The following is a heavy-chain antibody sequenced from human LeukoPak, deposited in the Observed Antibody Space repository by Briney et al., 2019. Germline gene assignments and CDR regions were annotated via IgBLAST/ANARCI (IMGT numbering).Heavy chain of an antibody. CDR3: ASHYGDYVWGNF. D-gene: IGHD4-17*01. CDR2: ISDSGTIM. V-gene: IGHV3-48*03. J-gene: IGHJ4*02. CDR1: GFTFSRYE. Sequence: GGSLRLSCAASGFTFSRYEMNWVRQAPGKGLEWVSYISDSGTIMSYADSVKGRFTISRDNAKNSLYLQMNSLRAEDMAVYYCASHYGDYVWGNFWGQGTLVTVSS.